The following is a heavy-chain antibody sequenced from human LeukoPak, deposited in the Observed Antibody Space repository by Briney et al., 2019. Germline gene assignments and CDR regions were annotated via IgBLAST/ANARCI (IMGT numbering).Heavy chain of an antibody. V-gene: IGHV3-21*01. Sequence: GGSLRLSCAASGFTFSSYSMNWVRQAPGKGLEWVSSISSSSSYIYYADSVKGRFTISRDNAKNSLYLQMNSLRAEDTAVYYCARATGGNSTDAFDIWGQGTMVTVSS. J-gene: IGHJ3*02. CDR2: ISSSSSYI. CDR3: ARATGGNSTDAFDI. CDR1: GFTFSSYS. D-gene: IGHD4-23*01.